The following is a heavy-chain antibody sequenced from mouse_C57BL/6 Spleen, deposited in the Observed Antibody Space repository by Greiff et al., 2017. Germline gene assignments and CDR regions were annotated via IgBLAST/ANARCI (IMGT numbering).Heavy chain of an antibody. J-gene: IGHJ4*01. CDR1: GFTFSDYG. Sequence: EVMLVESGGGLVKPGGSLKLSCAASGFTFSDYGMHWVRQAPEKGLEWVAYISSGSSTIYYADTVKGRFTISRDNAKNTLFLQMTSLRSEDTAMYYCARRDGLGAMDYWGQGTSVTVSS. CDR2: ISSGSSTI. CDR3: ARRDGLGAMDY. V-gene: IGHV5-17*01. D-gene: IGHD2-3*01.